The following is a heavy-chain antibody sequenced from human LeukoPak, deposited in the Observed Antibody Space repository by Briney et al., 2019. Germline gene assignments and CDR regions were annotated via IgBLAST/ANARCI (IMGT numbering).Heavy chain of an antibody. Sequence: PSETLSLTCTISGGSVSSSSYYWSWIRQPPGKGLEWIGYIYYSGSTNYNPSPKSRVTISVDTSKNQFSLKLSSVTAADTAVYYCARDRLYRGYSYGFDYWGRGTLVTVSS. J-gene: IGHJ4*02. CDR3: ARDRLYRGYSYGFDY. CDR1: GGSVSSSSYY. V-gene: IGHV4-61*01. CDR2: IYYSGST. D-gene: IGHD5-18*01.